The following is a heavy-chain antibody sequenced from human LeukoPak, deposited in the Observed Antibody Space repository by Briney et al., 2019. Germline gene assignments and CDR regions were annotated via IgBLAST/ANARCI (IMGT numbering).Heavy chain of an antibody. CDR1: GDSISSGDYY. CDR2: IYYSGSN. D-gene: IGHD3-10*01. CDR3: ARATYYYGSGSSTWDY. V-gene: IGHV4-30-4*01. Sequence: SETLSLTCTVSGDSISSGDYYWSWLRQPPGKGLEWIAYIYYSGSNYYNPALKSRVTISVDTSKNQFSLKLSSVTAADTAVYYCARATYYYGSGSSTWDYWGQGTLVTVSS. J-gene: IGHJ4*02.